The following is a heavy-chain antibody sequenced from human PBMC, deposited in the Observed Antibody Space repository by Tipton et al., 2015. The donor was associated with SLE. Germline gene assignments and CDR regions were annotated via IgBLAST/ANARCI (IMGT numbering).Heavy chain of an antibody. CDR1: GVSISGSSYY. J-gene: IGHJ4*02. D-gene: IGHD3-22*01. Sequence: TLSLTCIVSGVSISGSSYYWSWVRQPAGKGLEWIGRIYSSGITNYNPSLKSRVTISVDTSKNQFSLKVRSVTAADTAVYYCARAYDTGGYYFDLIDWCQGTLVTVSS. CDR2: IYSSGIT. V-gene: IGHV4-61*02. CDR3: ARAYDTGGYYFDLID.